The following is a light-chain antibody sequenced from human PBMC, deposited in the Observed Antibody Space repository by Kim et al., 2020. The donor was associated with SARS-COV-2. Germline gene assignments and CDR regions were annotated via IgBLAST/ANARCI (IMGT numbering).Light chain of an antibody. CDR2: DVS. V-gene: IGKV1-5*01. CDR3: QQYNTYSPWT. CDR1: QSIGTS. Sequence: DIQMTQSPSTLSASVGDRVTITCRASQSIGTSLAWYQQKPGKAPKLLIFDVSSFESGVPSRFSGSGSATEFTLTISSLQPDDFATYYCQQYNTYSPWTFGQGTKVDIK. J-gene: IGKJ1*01.